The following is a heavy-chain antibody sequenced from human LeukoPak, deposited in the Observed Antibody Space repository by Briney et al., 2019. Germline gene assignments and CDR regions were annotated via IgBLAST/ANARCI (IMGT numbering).Heavy chain of an antibody. V-gene: IGHV1-2*02. CDR2: INANSGGT. Sequence: ASVKVSCKASGYTFTYYYMHWVRQAPGQGLEWMGWINANSGGTNYAQKFQARVTMTRDTSISTAYMELSRLRSDDTAVYSCARDYSTMVRGVMKNYYYYYGMNVWGQGTTVTVSS. CDR3: ARDYSTMVRGVMKNYYYYYGMNV. D-gene: IGHD3-10*01. J-gene: IGHJ6*02. CDR1: GYTFTYYY.